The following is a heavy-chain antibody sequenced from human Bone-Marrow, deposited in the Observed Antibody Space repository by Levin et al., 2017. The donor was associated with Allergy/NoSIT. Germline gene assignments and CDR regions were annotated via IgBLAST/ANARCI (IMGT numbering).Heavy chain of an antibody. CDR1: GYSISSGYY. D-gene: IGHD4/OR15-4a*01. V-gene: IGHV4-38-2*01. J-gene: IGHJ4*02. CDR2: IYDSGST. Sequence: PGGSLRLSCAVSGYSISSGYYWAWIRQPPGKGLEWIGSIYDSGSTHYNPSLNSRVTISLDTSKNQFSLILPSVTAADTALYYCARQGLTMVDNFDHWGQGTLVTVSS. CDR3: ARQGLTMVDNFDH.